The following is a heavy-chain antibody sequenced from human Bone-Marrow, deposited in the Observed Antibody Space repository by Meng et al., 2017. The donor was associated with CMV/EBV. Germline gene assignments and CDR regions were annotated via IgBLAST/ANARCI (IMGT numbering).Heavy chain of an antibody. J-gene: IGHJ4*02. CDR3: ARGTMVRGVRSYGY. Sequence: GESLKISCAASGFTFSSSWMSWVRQAPGKVQEWVANIKQDGSEKYYVDSVKGRFTISRDNAKNSLYLQMNSLRAEDTAVYYCARGTMVRGVRSYGYWGQGTLVTVSS. V-gene: IGHV3-7*01. CDR2: IKQDGSEK. CDR1: GFTFSSSW. D-gene: IGHD3-10*01.